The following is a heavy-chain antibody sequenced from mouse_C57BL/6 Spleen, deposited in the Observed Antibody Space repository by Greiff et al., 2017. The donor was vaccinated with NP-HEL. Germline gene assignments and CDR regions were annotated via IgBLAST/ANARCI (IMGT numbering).Heavy chain of an antibody. Sequence: VKLLESGAELARPGASVKLSCKASGYTFTSYGISWVKQSTGQGLEWIGTIDPRSGNTYYNEKFKGKATLTADNSYSTAYLELRSLTSEDSAVYFCARSGTYYAMDYWGQGTSVTVSS. CDR3: ARSGTYYAMDY. J-gene: IGHJ4*01. CDR1: GYTFTSYG. D-gene: IGHD4-1*01. V-gene: IGHV1-81*01. CDR2: IDPRSGNT.